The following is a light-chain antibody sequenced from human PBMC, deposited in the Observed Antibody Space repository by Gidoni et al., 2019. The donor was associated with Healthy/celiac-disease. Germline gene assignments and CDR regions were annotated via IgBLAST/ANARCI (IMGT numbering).Light chain of an antibody. V-gene: IGKV3-15*01. J-gene: IGKJ1*01. Sequence: EIGMTQSPATQSVSPGERSTLSCRASQGVSSHLAWYQQKPGQAPRLLSYGASTRATGIPARFSGSGSGTAFTLTISSLQSEDFAVYYCQQYNTWPGTFGQGTKVEIK. CDR1: QGVSSH. CDR2: GAS. CDR3: QQYNTWPGT.